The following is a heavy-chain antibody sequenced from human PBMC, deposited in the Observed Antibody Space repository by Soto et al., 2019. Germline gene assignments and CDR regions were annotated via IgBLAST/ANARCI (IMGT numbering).Heavy chain of an antibody. D-gene: IGHD2-15*01. Sequence: QLQLQESGPGLVKPSETLSLTCTVSGXSXSXXXXXXXXXXQPPGKGLEWIGSLYYSGNTYYNPSLQSRVTISVDTSKKQCTLTLRSXTXADTAVYYCARGGGSTFNWFDPWGQGTLVTVSP. CDR3: ARGGGSTFNWFDP. V-gene: IGHV4-39*01. J-gene: IGHJ5*02. CDR2: LYYSGNT. CDR1: GXSXSXXXXX.